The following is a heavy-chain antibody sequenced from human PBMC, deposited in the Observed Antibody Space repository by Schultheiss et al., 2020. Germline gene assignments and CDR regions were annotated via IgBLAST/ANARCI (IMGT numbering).Heavy chain of an antibody. Sequence: SETLSLTCTVSGGSISSYYWSWIRQPPGKGLEWIGYIYYSGSTNYNPSLKSRVTISVDTSKNQFSLKLSSVTAADTAVYYCARGPRAVTGYYYYGMDVWGQGTTVTVSS. CDR3: ARGPRAVTGYYYYGMDV. D-gene: IGHD4-11*01. CDR1: GGSISSYY. CDR2: IYYSGST. V-gene: IGHV4-59*08. J-gene: IGHJ6*02.